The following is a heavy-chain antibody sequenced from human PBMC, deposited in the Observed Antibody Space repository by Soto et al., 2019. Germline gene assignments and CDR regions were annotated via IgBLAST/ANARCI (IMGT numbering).Heavy chain of an antibody. V-gene: IGHV3-11*01. CDR1: GLSFSDFY. J-gene: IGHJ4*02. CDR3: ARAYYASGTFDY. D-gene: IGHD2-2*01. Sequence: QVYLVESGGGLVKPGGSLRLSCGASGLSFSDFYMNWFRQAPGKGLEWVSYIDNSGSIQYYADSVKGRFTISRDNAKKSLYLQMNSLRAEDTAVYYCARAYYASGTFDYWGQGTLVTVSS. CDR2: IDNSGSIQ.